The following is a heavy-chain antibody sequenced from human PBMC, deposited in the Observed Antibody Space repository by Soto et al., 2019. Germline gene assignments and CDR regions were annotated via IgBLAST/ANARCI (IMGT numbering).Heavy chain of an antibody. CDR1: GYTFTSYA. V-gene: IGHV1-3*01. J-gene: IGHJ5*02. CDR3: ARDAEDDFWSGYWFDP. CDR2: INAGNGNT. Sequence: ASVKVSCKASGYTFTSYAMHWVRQAPGQRLEWMGWINAGNGNTKYSQKFQGRVTITRDTSASTAYMDLSSLRSEDTAVYYCARDAEDDFWSGYWFDPWGQGTLVTVSS. D-gene: IGHD3-3*01.